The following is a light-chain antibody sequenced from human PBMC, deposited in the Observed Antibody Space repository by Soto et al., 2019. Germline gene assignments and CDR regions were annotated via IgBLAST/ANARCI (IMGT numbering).Light chain of an antibody. CDR2: SAS. CDR1: QGISSW. J-gene: IGKJ3*01. CDR3: QQASSFPLT. V-gene: IGKV1-12*01. Sequence: DLQMTQSPSSVSASVGDRVTITCRASQGISSWLAWYQQKPGKAPNLLIYSASTLYSGVPSRFSGSGSWTDFTLTISSLQPEDVATYFWQQASSFPLTFGPGTKVDLK.